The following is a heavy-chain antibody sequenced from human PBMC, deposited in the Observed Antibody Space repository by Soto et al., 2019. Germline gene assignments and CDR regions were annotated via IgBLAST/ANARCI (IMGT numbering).Heavy chain of an antibody. J-gene: IGHJ4*02. CDR3: ERSSTSANYFDY. V-gene: IGHV4-31*03. CDR2: IYYSGST. CDR1: GGSISSGGYY. D-gene: IGHD2-2*01. Sequence: QVQLQESGPGLVKPSQTLSLTCTVSGGSISSGGYYWSWIRQHPGKGLEWIGYIYYSGSTYFNPSLKSRVTISVDTYKNQFALKLSYVTAAVTAVYYCERSSTSANYFDYWGQGTLVTVSS.